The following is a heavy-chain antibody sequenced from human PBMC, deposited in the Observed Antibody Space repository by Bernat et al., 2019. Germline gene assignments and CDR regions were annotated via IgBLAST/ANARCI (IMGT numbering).Heavy chain of an antibody. CDR1: GGSISSSSYY. CDR3: ARQGRRIAASDY. J-gene: IGHJ4*02. V-gene: IGHV4-39*01. Sequence: QLQLQESGPGLVKPSETLSLTCTVSGGSISSSSYYWGWIRQPPGKGLEWIGSIYYSGSTYYNPSLKSRVTISVDTSKNQFSLKLSSVTAADTAVYYCARQGRRIAASDYWGQGTLVTVSS. D-gene: IGHD6-6*01. CDR2: IYYSGST.